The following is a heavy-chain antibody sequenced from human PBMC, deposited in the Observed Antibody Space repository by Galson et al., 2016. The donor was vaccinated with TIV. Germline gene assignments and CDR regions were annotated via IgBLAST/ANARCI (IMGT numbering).Heavy chain of an antibody. D-gene: IGHD1-14*01. CDR2: IYPDGAT. J-gene: IGHJ4*02. Sequence: SLRLSCAASGFTVQRNFMSWVRQAPGKGLEWVSIIYPDGATFYAESMKGRFGISRDASQNTLSLQMNSLRAEDTALYYCVRAETPNNADDWGPGTLSPSPQ. CDR1: GFTVQRNF. CDR3: VRAETPNNADD. V-gene: IGHV3-53*01.